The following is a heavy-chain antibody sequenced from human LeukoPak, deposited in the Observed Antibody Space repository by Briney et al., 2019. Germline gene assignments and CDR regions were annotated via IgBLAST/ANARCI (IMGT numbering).Heavy chain of an antibody. Sequence: GGSLRLSCAASGFTFSSSWMDWVRHGPGKGLVWVSHVNGDGCATKSEYSVKGRFTISRDNAKYTVDLQMNSLRAEDTAVYYCVHGQGYILDYWGQGIPVTVSS. CDR3: VHGQGYILDY. D-gene: IGHD5-12*01. J-gene: IGHJ4*02. CDR1: GFTFSSSW. V-gene: IGHV3-74*03. CDR2: VNGDGCAT.